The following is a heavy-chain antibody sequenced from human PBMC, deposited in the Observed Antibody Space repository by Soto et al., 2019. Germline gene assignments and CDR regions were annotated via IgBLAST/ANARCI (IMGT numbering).Heavy chain of an antibody. D-gene: IGHD2-2*01. CDR1: GGSISSYY. J-gene: IGHJ3*02. V-gene: IGHV4-59*01. CDR3: ARKVVVPAAKRAFDI. CDR2: IYYSGST. Sequence: SETLSLTCTVSGGSISSYYWSWIRQPPGKGLEWIGYIYYSGSTNYNPSLKSRVTISVDTSKNQFSLKLSSVTAADTAVYYCARKVVVPAAKRAFDIWGQGTMVTVSS.